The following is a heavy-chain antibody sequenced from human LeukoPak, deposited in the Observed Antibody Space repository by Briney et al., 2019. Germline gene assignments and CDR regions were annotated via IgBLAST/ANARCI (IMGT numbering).Heavy chain of an antibody. J-gene: IGHJ4*02. CDR3: ARDSTHTN. V-gene: IGHV1-2*06. CDR1: GYTFTCYY. CDR2: INPNSGDA. Sequence: ASVKVSCKASGYTFTCYYLHWVRQAPGQGLEWVGRINPNSGDADYAQKFQGRVTMTRDTSISTAFMEVSRLRSDDTAVYYCARDSTHTNWGQGTQVTVSS.